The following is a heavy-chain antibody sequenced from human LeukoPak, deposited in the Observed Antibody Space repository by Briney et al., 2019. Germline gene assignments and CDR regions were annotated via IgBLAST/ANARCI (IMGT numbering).Heavy chain of an antibody. CDR3: ARLIYYGSGRTYFFDS. CDR1: GYSFNTFY. D-gene: IGHD3-10*01. CDR2: IYPSDSET. V-gene: IGHV5-51*01. Sequence: TGESLKISCKGSGYSFNTFYIGWVRQTPETGLEWMGNIYPSDSETKYKPSFQGQITISVDKAITTAYLHLSSLKASDIGMYYCARLIYYGSGRTYFFDSWGQGTLVTVSP. J-gene: IGHJ4*02.